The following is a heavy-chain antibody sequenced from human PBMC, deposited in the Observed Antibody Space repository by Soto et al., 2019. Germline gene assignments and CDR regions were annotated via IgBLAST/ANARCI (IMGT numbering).Heavy chain of an antibody. D-gene: IGHD3-10*01. CDR2: ISAYNDNT. CDR1: GYTFSSYG. J-gene: IGHJ6*02. Sequence: QIQLVQSATEVKKPGASVKVSCKTSGYTFSSYGVSWVRQAPGQGLEWMGWISAYNDNTNYAQKFQGRVTLTTDTSPRTASMERRSLRSDDTAIYYGAREGYYYGSGTYAPPRYYGMDVWGQGTKVILSS. V-gene: IGHV1-18*01. CDR3: AREGYYYGSGTYAPPRYYGMDV.